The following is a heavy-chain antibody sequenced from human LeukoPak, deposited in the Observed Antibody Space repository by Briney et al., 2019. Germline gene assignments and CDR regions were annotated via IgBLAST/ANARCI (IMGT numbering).Heavy chain of an antibody. D-gene: IGHD6-13*01. CDR3: ARDPESAAGPDYYYFYGMDA. CDR2: ISSRGRTI. CDR1: GFTFSDYY. J-gene: IGHJ6*02. Sequence: KSGGSLRLSCAASGFTFSDYYMSWIRQAPGKGLEWISYISSRGRTIYYADSVKGRFTISRDNAKKSLYLQMNSLRAEDTAVYYCARDPESAAGPDYYYFYGMDAWGQGTTVIVSS. V-gene: IGHV3-11*01.